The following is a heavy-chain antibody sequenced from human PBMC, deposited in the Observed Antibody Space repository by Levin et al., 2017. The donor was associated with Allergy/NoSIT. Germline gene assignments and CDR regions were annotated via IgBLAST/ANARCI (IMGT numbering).Heavy chain of an antibody. CDR3: TRGFKGSYYFGFDL. J-gene: IGHJ4*02. CDR2: IKRDESEK. CDR1: GFTFSDYW. Sequence: GESLKISCGASGFTFSDYWMNWVRQAPGKGLEWVANIKRDESEKFYVDSVKGRFTISRNNAKKSLYLQMNSLRAEDTAIYYCTRGFKGSYYFGFDLWGQGTLVTVSS. D-gene: IGHD1-26*01. V-gene: IGHV3-7*01.